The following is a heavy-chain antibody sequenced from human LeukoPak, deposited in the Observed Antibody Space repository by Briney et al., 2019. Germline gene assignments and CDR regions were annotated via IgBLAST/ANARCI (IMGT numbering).Heavy chain of an antibody. D-gene: IGHD6-13*01. CDR3: ARKTSSSWYDY. V-gene: IGHV1-2*02. CDR2: ININSGGT. J-gene: IGHJ4*02. CDR1: GYTFTGYY. Sequence: ATVKVSCKASGYTFTGYYMHWVRQAPGQGLEWMGWININSGGTNYAQKFQGRVTMTRDTSISTAYMELSRLRSDDTAVYYCARKTSSSWYDYWGQGTLVTVSS.